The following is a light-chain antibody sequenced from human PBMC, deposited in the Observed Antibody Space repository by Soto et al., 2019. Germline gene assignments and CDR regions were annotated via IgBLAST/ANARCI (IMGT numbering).Light chain of an antibody. CDR1: SSDVGGYNY. J-gene: IGLJ3*02. Sequence: QSVLTQPASVSGSPGQSITISCTGTSSDVGGYNYVSWYQHHPGKAPKLMIYDVINRPSGVSNRFSGSKSGNTASLTISGLQAEDEADYYCSSYTSSNTLVFGGGTKLTVL. CDR3: SSYTSSNTLV. CDR2: DVI. V-gene: IGLV2-14*01.